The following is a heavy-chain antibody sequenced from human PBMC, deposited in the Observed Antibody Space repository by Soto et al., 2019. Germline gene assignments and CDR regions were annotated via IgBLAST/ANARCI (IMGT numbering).Heavy chain of an antibody. CDR2: INAGNGNT. V-gene: IGHV1-3*01. Sequence: ASVKVSCKASGYTFTSYAMHWVRQAPGQRLEWMGWINAGNGNTKYSQKFQGRVTMTRDTSASTVYMEMSSLRSQDTAVYYFAREERVVTASDYYRGMDVWGQGTTVTVSS. D-gene: IGHD2-21*02. CDR3: AREERVVTASDYYRGMDV. J-gene: IGHJ6*02. CDR1: GYTFTSYA.